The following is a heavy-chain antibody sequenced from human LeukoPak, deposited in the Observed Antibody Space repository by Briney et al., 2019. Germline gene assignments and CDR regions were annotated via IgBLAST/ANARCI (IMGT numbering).Heavy chain of an antibody. D-gene: IGHD3-10*01. CDR3: ARDGSGSYLNWFDP. CDR1: GGSISSYY. J-gene: IGHJ5*02. V-gene: IGHV4-59*01. Sequence: SETLSLTCTVSGGSISSYYWSWIRQPPGKGLEWIGYIYYSGSTNYNPSLKSRVTISVDTSKNQFSLKLSSVTAADTAVYYCARDGSGSYLNWFDPWGQGTLVTVSS. CDR2: IYYSGST.